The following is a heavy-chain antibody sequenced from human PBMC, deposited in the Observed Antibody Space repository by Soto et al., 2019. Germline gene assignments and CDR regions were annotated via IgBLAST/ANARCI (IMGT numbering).Heavy chain of an antibody. V-gene: IGHV1-18*01. J-gene: IGHJ3*01. Sequence: QVHLVQSGGEVKKPGASVKISCQTSGYTFSNYGITWVRQAPGQGLEWVGWVNGDSGNTNYAQKMEGRVTMTTDASTATADMELRNLRSDDTATYYCDRGVGLNDGSDLWGQGKVVSVSS. CDR3: DRGVGLNDGSDL. CDR1: GYTFSNYG. CDR2: VNGDSGNT.